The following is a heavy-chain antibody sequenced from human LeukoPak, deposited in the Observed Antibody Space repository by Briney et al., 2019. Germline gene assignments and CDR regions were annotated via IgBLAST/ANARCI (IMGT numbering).Heavy chain of an antibody. D-gene: IGHD5-18*01. Sequence: PSETLSLTCAVYGGSFSGYYWSWIRQPPGKGLEWIGEINHSGSTNYNPSLKSRVTISVDTSKNQFSLKLSSVTAADTAVYYCARARYSYGMDYWGQGTLVTVFS. J-gene: IGHJ4*02. CDR3: ARARYSYGMDY. V-gene: IGHV4-34*01. CDR2: INHSGST. CDR1: GGSFSGYY.